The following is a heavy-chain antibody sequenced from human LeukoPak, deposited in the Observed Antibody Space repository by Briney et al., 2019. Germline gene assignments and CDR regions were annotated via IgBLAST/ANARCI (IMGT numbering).Heavy chain of an antibody. D-gene: IGHD5-12*01. J-gene: IGHJ4*02. Sequence: SVKVSCKASGGTFSSYAISWVRQAPGQGLEWMGGIIPIFGTANYAQKFQGRVTITADESTSTAYMELSSLRSEDTAVYYCARVRGIVATMPYYLDYWGQGTLVTVSS. V-gene: IGHV1-69*13. CDR3: ARVRGIVATMPYYLDY. CDR1: GGTFSSYA. CDR2: IIPIFGTA.